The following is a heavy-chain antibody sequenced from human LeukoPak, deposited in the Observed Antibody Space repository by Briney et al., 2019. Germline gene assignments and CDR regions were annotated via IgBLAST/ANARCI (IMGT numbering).Heavy chain of an antibody. CDR3: ATLTARTWELQGY. CDR2: ISSSSSYI. J-gene: IGHJ4*02. D-gene: IGHD1-26*01. Sequence: GGSLRLSCAASGFTFSSYSMNWVRQAPGKGLEWVSSISSSSSYIYYADSVKGRFTISRDNAKNSLYLQMNSLRAEDTAVYYCATLTARTWELQGYWGQGTLVTVSS. CDR1: GFTFSSYS. V-gene: IGHV3-21*01.